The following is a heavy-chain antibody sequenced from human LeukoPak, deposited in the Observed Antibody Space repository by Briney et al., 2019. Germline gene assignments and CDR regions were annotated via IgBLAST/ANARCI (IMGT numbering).Heavy chain of an antibody. CDR3: TTERVVVAPGAFDI. CDR1: GFTFTNYA. D-gene: IGHD3-22*01. Sequence: PGGSLRLSCAASGFTFTNYAMSWVRQAPGKGLKWVSSISGSDSSAYYADSVKGRFTISRDNSKNTLYLQMNSLKTEDTAVYYCTTERVVVAPGAFDIWGQGTMVTVSS. J-gene: IGHJ3*02. V-gene: IGHV3-23*01. CDR2: ISGSDSSA.